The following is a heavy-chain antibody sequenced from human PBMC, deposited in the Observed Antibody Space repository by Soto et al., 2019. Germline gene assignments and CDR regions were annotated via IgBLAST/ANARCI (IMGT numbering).Heavy chain of an antibody. J-gene: IGHJ3*02. V-gene: IGHV4-59*08. CDR1: GGYINSHY. CDR3: ARATWGYAFDI. Sequence: QVQLQESGPGLVKPSETLSLTCTVSGGYINSHYWTWIRQPPGKGLEWIGYIYYSGSNAYNPSLKSRVTISPDKSKSHSSLRLTSLTAADTAVYYCARATWGYAFDIWGQGAVVTVSS. D-gene: IGHD3-16*01. CDR2: IYYSGSN.